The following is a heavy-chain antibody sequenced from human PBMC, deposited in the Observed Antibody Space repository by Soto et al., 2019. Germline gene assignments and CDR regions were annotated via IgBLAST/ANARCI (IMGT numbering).Heavy chain of an antibody. Sequence: TVSGGSISSGDYYWSWIRQPPGKGLEWIGYIYYSGSTYYNPSLKSRVTISVDTSKNQFSLKLSSVTAADTAVYYCARAPWGEPFDLWGRGTLVTVS. CDR3: ARAPWGEPFDL. CDR2: IYYSGST. D-gene: IGHD3-16*01. V-gene: IGHV4-30-4*01. J-gene: IGHJ2*01. CDR1: GGSISSGDYY.